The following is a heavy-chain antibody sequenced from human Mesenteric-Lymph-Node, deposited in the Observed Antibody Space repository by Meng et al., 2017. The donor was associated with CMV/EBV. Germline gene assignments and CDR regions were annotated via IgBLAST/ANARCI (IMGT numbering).Heavy chain of an antibody. Sequence: SETLSLTCAVYGGSFSGYYWSWIRQPPGKGLEWIGEINHSGSTNYNPALKSRVTIAVDTSTNQFSLKLNSVTAADTAVYYCARGQTYYGSGSYYSYWGQGTLVTVSP. J-gene: IGHJ4*02. D-gene: IGHD3-10*01. CDR1: GGSFSGYY. V-gene: IGHV4-34*01. CDR2: INHSGST. CDR3: ARGQTYYGSGSYYSY.